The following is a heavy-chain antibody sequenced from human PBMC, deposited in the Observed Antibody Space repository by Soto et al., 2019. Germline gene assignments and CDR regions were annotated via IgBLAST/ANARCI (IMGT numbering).Heavy chain of an antibody. D-gene: IGHD3-9*01. Sequence: PGGSLRLSCAASGFTFSNAWMSWVRQAPGKGLEWVGRIKSKTDGGTTDYAAPVKGRFTISRDDSKNTLYLQMNSLKTEYTAVYYCTTGLRYFDWFDAFDIWGQGTMVTVSS. V-gene: IGHV3-15*01. CDR1: GFTFSNAW. CDR2: IKSKTDGGTT. CDR3: TTGLRYFDWFDAFDI. J-gene: IGHJ3*02.